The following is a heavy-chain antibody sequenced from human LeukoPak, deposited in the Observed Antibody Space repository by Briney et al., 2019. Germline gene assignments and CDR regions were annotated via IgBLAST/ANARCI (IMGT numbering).Heavy chain of an antibody. D-gene: IGHD2-2*01. J-gene: IGHJ5*02. CDR2: IIPIFGTA. CDR1: GGTFSSHA. Sequence: ASVKVSCKASGGTFSSHAISWVRQAPGQGLEWMGGIIPIFGTANYAQKFQGRVTITADESTSTAYMELSSLRSEDTAVYYCARDSDIVVVPAANWFDPWGQGTLVTVSS. V-gene: IGHV1-69*13. CDR3: ARDSDIVVVPAANWFDP.